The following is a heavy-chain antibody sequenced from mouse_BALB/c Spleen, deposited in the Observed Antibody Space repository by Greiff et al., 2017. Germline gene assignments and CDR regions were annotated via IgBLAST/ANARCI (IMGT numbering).Heavy chain of an antibody. D-gene: IGHD1-1*01. V-gene: IGHV3-2*02. CDR1: GYSITSDYA. Sequence: DVQLQESGPGLVKPSQSLSLTCTVTGYSITSDYAWNWIRQFPGNKLEWMGYISYSGSTSYNPSLKSRISITRDTSKNQFFLQLNSVTTEDTATYYCARTFITTVVAEYFDVWGAGTTVTVAS. CDR3: ARTFITTVVAEYFDV. CDR2: ISYSGST. J-gene: IGHJ1*01.